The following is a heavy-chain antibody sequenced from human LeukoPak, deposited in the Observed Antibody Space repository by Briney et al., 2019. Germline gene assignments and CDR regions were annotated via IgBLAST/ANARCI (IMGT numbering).Heavy chain of an antibody. CDR2: TSGSGGST. CDR1: GFTFSSYA. CDR3: AKDGGTYYYDSSGYYLYYFDY. D-gene: IGHD3-22*01. Sequence: PGGSLRLSCAASGFTFSSYAMSWVRQAPGKGLEWVSATSGSGGSTYYADSVKGRFTISRDNSKNTLYLQMNSLRAEDTAVYYCAKDGGTYYYDSSGYYLYYFDYWGQGTLVTVSS. V-gene: IGHV3-23*01. J-gene: IGHJ4*02.